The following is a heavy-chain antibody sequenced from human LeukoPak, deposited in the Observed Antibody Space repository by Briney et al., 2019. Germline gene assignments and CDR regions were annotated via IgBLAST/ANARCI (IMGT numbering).Heavy chain of an antibody. CDR1: GVALKTGGYY. CDR3: ARDMRHGYGFDF. CDR2: ISYSGGT. J-gene: IGHJ4*02. D-gene: IGHD5-18*01. Sequence: SQTLSLTCTVSGVALKTGGYYWNWIRQHSGKGLEWIGCISYSGGTYFSPSLKSRITISIDTSKNRFSLQMSSVTAADTAVYYCARDMRHGYGFDFWGQGSLVIVSS. V-gene: IGHV4-31*03.